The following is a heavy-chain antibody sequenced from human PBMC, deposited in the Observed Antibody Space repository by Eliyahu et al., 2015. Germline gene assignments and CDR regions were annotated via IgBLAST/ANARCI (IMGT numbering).Heavy chain of an antibody. J-gene: IGHJ4*02. V-gene: IGHV3-33*08. D-gene: IGHD4-23*01. CDR2: XWYDGSNQ. CDR1: GFTFSXSA. CDR3: ARDHDYSGNYLED. Sequence: QVRLVESGGGVVQPGRSLRLSCSASGFTFSXSAMXWVRXAPGKGLGWXAIXWYDGSNQYXADSVKGRFTISRDNSKNTVSLQMNSLRGEDTAIYYCARDHDYSGNYLEDWGQGTLVAVSS.